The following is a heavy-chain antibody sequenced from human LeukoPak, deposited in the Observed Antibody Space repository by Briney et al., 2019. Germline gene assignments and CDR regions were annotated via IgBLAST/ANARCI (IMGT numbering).Heavy chain of an antibody. CDR3: ARIPSRVGAFDI. Sequence: SETLSLTCTVSGGSISSGGYYWSWIRQHPGKGLEWIGYIYYSGSTYYNPSLKSRVTISVDTSKNQFSLKLSSVTAADTAVYYCARIPSRVGAFDIWGQGTTVTVSS. CDR2: IYYSGST. CDR1: GGSISSGGYY. V-gene: IGHV4-31*03. D-gene: IGHD1-26*01. J-gene: IGHJ3*02.